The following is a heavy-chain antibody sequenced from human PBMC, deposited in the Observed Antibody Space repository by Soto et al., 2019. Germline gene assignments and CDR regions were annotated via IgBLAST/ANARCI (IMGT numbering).Heavy chain of an antibody. J-gene: IGHJ4*02. CDR2: IWYDGSNK. Sequence: QVQLVESGGGVVQPGRSLRLSCAASGFTFSSYGMHWVRQAPGKGLEWVAVIWYDGSNKYYADSVKGRFTISRDNSKNTLYLQMNSLRAEDTAVHYCARGYSSGWDDYWGQGTLVTVSS. CDR1: GFTFSSYG. D-gene: IGHD6-19*01. V-gene: IGHV3-33*01. CDR3: ARGYSSGWDDY.